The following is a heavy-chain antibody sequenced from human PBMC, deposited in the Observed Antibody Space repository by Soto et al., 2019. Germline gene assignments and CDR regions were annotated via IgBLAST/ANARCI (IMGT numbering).Heavy chain of an antibody. CDR1: GFTFTSSA. V-gene: IGHV1-58*01. D-gene: IGHD6-13*01. CDR2: IVVGSGNT. Sequence: SVKVSCKASGFTFTSSAVQWVRQARGQRLEWIGWIVVGSGNTNYAQKFQERVTITRDMSTSTAYMELSSLRSEDTAVYYCAAVERAAAGKDYWGQGTLVTVSS. CDR3: AAVERAAAGKDY. J-gene: IGHJ4*02.